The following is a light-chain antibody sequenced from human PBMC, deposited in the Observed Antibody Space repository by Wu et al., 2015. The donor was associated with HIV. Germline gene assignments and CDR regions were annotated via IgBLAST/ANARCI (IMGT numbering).Light chain of an antibody. Sequence: EIVMTQSPATLSVSPGERATLSCRASQSVSSNLAWYQQKPGQAPRLLIYGASTRATGIPARFSGSGSGTEFTLTISRLEPEDFAVYYCQQYWTFGQGTKVEIK. V-gene: IGKV3-15*01. J-gene: IGKJ1*01. CDR2: GAS. CDR1: QSVSSN. CDR3: QQYWT.